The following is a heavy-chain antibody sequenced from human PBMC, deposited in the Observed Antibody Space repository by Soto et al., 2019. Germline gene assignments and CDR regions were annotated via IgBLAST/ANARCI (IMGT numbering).Heavy chain of an antibody. CDR3: AREGSTVTTYPYYYYYMDV. J-gene: IGHJ6*03. D-gene: IGHD4-17*01. V-gene: IGHV3-7*01. CDR1: GFTFSSYW. Sequence: GGSLRLSCAASGFTFSSYWMSWVRQAPGKGLEWVANIKQDGSEKYYVDSVKGRFTISRDNAKNSLYLQMNSRRAEDTAVYYCAREGSTVTTYPYYYYYMDVWGKGTTVTVSS. CDR2: IKQDGSEK.